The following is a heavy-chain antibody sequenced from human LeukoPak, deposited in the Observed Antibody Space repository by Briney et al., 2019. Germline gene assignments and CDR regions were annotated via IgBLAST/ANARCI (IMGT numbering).Heavy chain of an antibody. V-gene: IGHV1-2*06. J-gene: IGHJ3*02. CDR2: IKPNSGGT. D-gene: IGHD3-9*01. Sequence: ASVKVSCKASGCAFTGYYMHWVRQAPGQGLEWMGRIKPNSGGTNYAQKFQGRVTMTRDTSISTAYMELSRLRSDDTAVYYCARDSSGYALRYFEWTSYAFDIWGQGTMVIVSS. CDR1: GCAFTGYY. CDR3: ARDSSGYALRYFEWTSYAFDI.